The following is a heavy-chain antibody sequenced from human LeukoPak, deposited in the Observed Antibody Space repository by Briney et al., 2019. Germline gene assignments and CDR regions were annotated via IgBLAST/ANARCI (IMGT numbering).Heavy chain of an antibody. J-gene: IGHJ3*02. V-gene: IGHV1-8*01. CDR1: GYTFTSYD. CDR2: MNPNSGNT. CDR3: ARVSPGSYYYDSSGYYSDAFDI. Sequence: ASVKVSCKASGYTFTSYDINWVRQATGQGLEWMGWMNPNSGNTGYAQKFQGRVTMTRNTSISTAYMELSSLRSEDTAVYYCARVSPGSYYYDSSGYYSDAFDIWGQGTMVTVSS. D-gene: IGHD3-22*01.